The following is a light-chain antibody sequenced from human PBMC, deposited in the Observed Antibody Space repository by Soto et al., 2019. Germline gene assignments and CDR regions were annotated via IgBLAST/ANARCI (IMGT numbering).Light chain of an antibody. V-gene: IGKV3-20*01. CDR3: QQYGTSPIT. Sequence: EIVLTQSPVTLSLSSGERATLSCRASQSVSSSHLAWYQQKPGQAPRFLIYAASSRATGIPDRFSGSGSGTDFTLTISRLEPEDFAVYYCQQYGTSPITFGQGTRLELK. J-gene: IGKJ5*01. CDR2: AAS. CDR1: QSVSSSH.